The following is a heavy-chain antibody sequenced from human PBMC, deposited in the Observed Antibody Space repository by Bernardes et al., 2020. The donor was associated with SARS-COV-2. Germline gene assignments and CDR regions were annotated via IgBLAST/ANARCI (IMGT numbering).Heavy chain of an antibody. J-gene: IGHJ6*02. CDR3: RGIYYFYGMEV. CDR2: ISSSDSTK. V-gene: IGHV3-48*01. Sequence: GGSLRLSCVASGFTFSNYNMNWVRQAPGKGLEWVSKISSSDSTKNYADSVKGRFTISRDNVKDSLSLQMNSLRAEDTAVYYCRGIYYFYGMEVWGPGTTVTVS. CDR1: GFTFSNYN.